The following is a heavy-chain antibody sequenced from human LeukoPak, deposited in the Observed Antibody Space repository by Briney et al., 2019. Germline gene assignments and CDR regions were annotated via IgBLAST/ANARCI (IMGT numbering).Heavy chain of an antibody. D-gene: IGHD2-15*01. V-gene: IGHV1-18*01. CDR3: ARASYCSGGSCYSDY. CDR2: ISAHNGNT. CDR1: GYTFTNYG. J-gene: IGHJ4*02. Sequence: ASVKVSCKASGYTFTNYGFSWVRQAPGQGLEWMGWISAHNGNTIYAQKVKGRVTMTTDTSTSTAYMELRSLKSDDTAVYYCARASYCSGGSCYSDYWGQGTLVTVSS.